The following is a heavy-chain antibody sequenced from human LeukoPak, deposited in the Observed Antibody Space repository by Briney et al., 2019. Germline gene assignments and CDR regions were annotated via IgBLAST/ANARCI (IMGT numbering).Heavy chain of an antibody. CDR2: IDAGNGDT. Sequence: YXXHWVRQAPGXRXXWMGWIDAGNGDTRYSQKFQGRVTITRDTSASTAYIELRSLRSEDTAMYYCARGSTSDWPLDHWGQETLVTISS. J-gene: IGHJ4*02. D-gene: IGHD2-2*01. CDR1: YX. V-gene: IGHV1-3*01. CDR3: ARGSTSDWPLDH.